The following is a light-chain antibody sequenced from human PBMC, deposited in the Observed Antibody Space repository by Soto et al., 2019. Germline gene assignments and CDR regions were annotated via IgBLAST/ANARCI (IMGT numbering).Light chain of an antibody. V-gene: IGKV1-12*02. Sequence: DLQMTQSPSSVSASVGDRVTITCRASQGISSCLAWYQQKPGKAPKLLIYAASSLQSGVPSRFSGSGSGTDFTLTISSLQPEDFATYYCQQANSFPSITFGQGTRLEIK. CDR3: QQANSFPSIT. CDR2: AAS. J-gene: IGKJ5*01. CDR1: QGISSC.